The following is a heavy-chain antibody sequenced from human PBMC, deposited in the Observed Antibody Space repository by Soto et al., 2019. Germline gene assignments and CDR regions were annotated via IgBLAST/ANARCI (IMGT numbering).Heavy chain of an antibody. V-gene: IGHV4-59*08. D-gene: IGHD1-1*01. CDR2: IFDGGSA. CDR1: GGTVTYYY. CDR3: ARSRGREYHWFYYGMDV. J-gene: IGHJ6*02. Sequence: SETLSLTCTVSGGTVTYYYWGWIREGPGKGLECLGYIFDGGSANYTPSLKSRVSFSLDKSKNQFSLKLTSVTAADTAVYYCARSRGREYHWFYYGMDVWGQGTTVTVSS.